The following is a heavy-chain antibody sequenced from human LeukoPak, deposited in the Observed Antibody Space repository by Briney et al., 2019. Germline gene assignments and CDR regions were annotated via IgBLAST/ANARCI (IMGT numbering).Heavy chain of an antibody. CDR3: ARDKTRYCSSTSCYTRANNYYYYGMDV. D-gene: IGHD2-2*02. CDR1: GGTFSSYA. CDR2: IIPIFGTA. J-gene: IGHJ6*02. Sequence: ASVKVSCKASGGTFSSYAISWVRQAPGQGLEWMGGIIPIFGTANYAQKFQGRVTITADESTSTAYMELSSLRSEDTAVYYCARDKTRYCSSTSCYTRANNYYYYGMDVWGQGTTVTVSS. V-gene: IGHV1-69*13.